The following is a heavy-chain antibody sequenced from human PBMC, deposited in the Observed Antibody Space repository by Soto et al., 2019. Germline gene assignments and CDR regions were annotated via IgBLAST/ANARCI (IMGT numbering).Heavy chain of an antibody. CDR2: ISGSGGST. J-gene: IGHJ4*02. D-gene: IGHD3-22*01. CDR1: GFTFSSYA. CDR3: AKDSGEYYYDSSGPFDY. V-gene: IGHV3-23*01. Sequence: GGSLRLSCAASGFTFSSYAMSWVRQAPGKGLEWVSAISGSGGSTYYADSVKGRFTISRDNSKNTLYLQMNSLRAEDTAVYYCAKDSGEYYYDSSGPFDYWGQGTLVTVSS.